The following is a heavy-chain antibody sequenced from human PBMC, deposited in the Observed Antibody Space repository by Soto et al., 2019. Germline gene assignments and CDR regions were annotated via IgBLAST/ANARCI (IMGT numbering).Heavy chain of an antibody. CDR1: GFTFTKNA. V-gene: IGHV1-3*05. CDR3: ARSAVSPFGGLIGPFDY. CDR2: INAANGNT. D-gene: IGHD3-16*02. Sequence: QVQLVQSGAEEKKPGASVTVSCKASGFTFTKNAIHWVRQAPGQRPEWMGWINAANGNTKYSQKFQGRVTIIRDTSASTANMELTSLRSEDTAVYYCARSAVSPFGGLIGPFDYWGQGTLVTFSS. J-gene: IGHJ4*02.